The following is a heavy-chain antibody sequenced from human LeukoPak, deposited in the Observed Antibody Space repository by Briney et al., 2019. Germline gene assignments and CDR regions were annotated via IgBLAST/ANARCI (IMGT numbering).Heavy chain of an antibody. J-gene: IGHJ4*02. Sequence: SETLSLTCTVSGGSISSYYWSWIRQPPGKGLEWIGYIYYSGSTNYNPSLKSRVTISVDTSKNQFSLKLSSVTAADTAVYYCARDRYDAPFDYWGQGTLVTVSS. CDR3: ARDRYDAPFDY. CDR2: IYYSGST. V-gene: IGHV4-59*12. CDR1: GGSISSYY. D-gene: IGHD3-16*01.